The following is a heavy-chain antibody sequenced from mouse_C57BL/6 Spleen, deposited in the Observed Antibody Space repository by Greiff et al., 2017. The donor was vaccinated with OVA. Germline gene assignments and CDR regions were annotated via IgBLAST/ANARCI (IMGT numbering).Heavy chain of an antibody. D-gene: IGHD2-4*01. V-gene: IGHV1-74*01. CDR2: IHPSDSDT. CDR3: AIMGIYYDYVGYYFDY. CDR1: GYTFTSYW. J-gene: IGHJ2*01. Sequence: QVHVKQPGAELVKPGASVKVSCKASGYTFTSYWMHWVKQRPGQGLEWIGRIHPSDSDTNYNQKFKGKATLTVDKSSSTAYMQLSSLTSEDSAVYYCAIMGIYYDYVGYYFDYWGQGTTLTVSS.